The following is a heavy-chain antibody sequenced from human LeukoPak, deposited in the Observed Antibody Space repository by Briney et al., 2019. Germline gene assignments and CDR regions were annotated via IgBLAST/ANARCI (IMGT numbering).Heavy chain of an antibody. V-gene: IGHV3-21*01. CDR1: GFTFSSYS. CDR3: VSSVGDYSYYFDY. Sequence: PGGSLRLSCAASGFTFSSYSMNWVRQAPGKGLEWVSSISSSSSYIYYADSVKGRFTISRDNAKNSLYLQMNSLRAEDTAVYYCVSSVGDYSYYFDYWGQGTLVTVSS. D-gene: IGHD4-17*01. J-gene: IGHJ4*02. CDR2: ISSSSSYI.